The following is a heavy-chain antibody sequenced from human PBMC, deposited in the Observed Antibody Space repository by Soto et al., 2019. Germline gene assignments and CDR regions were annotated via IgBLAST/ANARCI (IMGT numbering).Heavy chain of an antibody. J-gene: IGHJ6*03. Sequence: ASVKVSCTASGYTFTSNYMQWVRQAPGQGLEWMGIINPSGGSTSYARKFQGRVTMTRDTSTSTVYMELSSLRSEDTAVYYCARAHPYYDFWSGYYTPGGDYYYYYMDVWGKGTTVTVSS. CDR3: ARAHPYYDFWSGYYTPGGDYYYYYMDV. D-gene: IGHD3-3*01. CDR1: GYTFTSNY. CDR2: INPSGGST. V-gene: IGHV1-46*03.